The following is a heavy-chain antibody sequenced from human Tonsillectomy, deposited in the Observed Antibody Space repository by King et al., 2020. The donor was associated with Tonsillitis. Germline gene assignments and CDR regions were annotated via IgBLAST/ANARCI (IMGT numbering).Heavy chain of an antibody. CDR1: GFTFSNYA. CDR2: ISYDGGNK. CDR3: ARDGTEYSSSSGYYFDH. V-gene: IGHV3-30-3*01. D-gene: IGHD6-6*01. J-gene: IGHJ4*02. Sequence: VQLVESGGGVVQPGRSLRLSCAASGFTFSNYAMHWVRQAPGQGLEWVTTISYDGGNKYYADSVKCRFTISRDNSKNTLYLQMNSLRPEDTAVYYCARDGTEYSSSSGYYFDHWGQGTLVTVSS.